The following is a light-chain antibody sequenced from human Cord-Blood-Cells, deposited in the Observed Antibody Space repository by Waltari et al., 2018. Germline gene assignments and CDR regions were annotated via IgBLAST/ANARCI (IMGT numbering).Light chain of an antibody. CDR2: DVS. V-gene: IGLV2-11*01. Sequence: QSALTQPRSVSGSPGQSVTISCTGASSDVGGYNYVSWYQQHPGKAPKLMFYDVSKRPSGVPDRLSGSKSGNTASLTISGLQAEDEADYYCCSYAGSYTFVFGTGTKVTVL. CDR1: SSDVGGYNY. CDR3: CSYAGSYTFV. J-gene: IGLJ1*01.